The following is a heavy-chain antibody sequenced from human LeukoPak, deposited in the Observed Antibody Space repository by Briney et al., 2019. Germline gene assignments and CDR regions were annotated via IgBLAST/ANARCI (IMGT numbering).Heavy chain of an antibody. Sequence: PGGSLRLSCAASGFIVSSNYMCWVRQTPGKGLEWVSIIYTGGNTYYADSVKGRFTISRDSSKNTLYLQMNSLRAEDTAVYYCARSFYDVLAGYYTGAFDIWGQGTMVTVSS. CDR3: ARSFYDVLAGYYTGAFDI. CDR1: GFIVSSNY. CDR2: IYTGGNT. J-gene: IGHJ3*02. V-gene: IGHV3-53*01. D-gene: IGHD3-9*01.